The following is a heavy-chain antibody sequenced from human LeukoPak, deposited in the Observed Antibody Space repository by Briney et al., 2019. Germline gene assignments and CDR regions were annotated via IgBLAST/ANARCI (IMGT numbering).Heavy chain of an antibody. CDR2: VIPILGIA. D-gene: IGHD3-9*01. Sequence: ASVKVSCKASGGTFSSYAISWVRQAPGQGLEWMGRVIPILGIAHYAQKFQGRVTITADKSTSTAYMELSSLRSEDTAVYYCAREHDMGGLLDYWGQGTLVSVSS. J-gene: IGHJ4*02. CDR1: GGTFSSYA. V-gene: IGHV1-69*04. CDR3: AREHDMGGLLDY.